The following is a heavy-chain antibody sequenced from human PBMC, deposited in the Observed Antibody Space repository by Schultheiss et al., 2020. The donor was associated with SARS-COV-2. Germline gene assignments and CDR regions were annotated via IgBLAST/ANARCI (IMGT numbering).Heavy chain of an antibody. V-gene: IGHV3-48*02. CDR3: ARHHYQLFYFDGR. Sequence: GGSLRLSCAASGFSLSSHSMNWVRQTPGKGLEWLSFISGNGDAINYADSVNGRFTISRDSDKNSLYLQMNSLRDEDTAVYYCARHHYQLFYFDGRWGQGTLVTVSS. J-gene: IGHJ4*02. D-gene: IGHD2-2*01. CDR2: ISGNGDAI. CDR1: GFSLSSHS.